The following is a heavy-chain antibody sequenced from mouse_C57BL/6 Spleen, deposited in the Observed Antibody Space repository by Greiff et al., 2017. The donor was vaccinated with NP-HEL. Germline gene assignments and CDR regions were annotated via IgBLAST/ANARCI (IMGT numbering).Heavy chain of an antibody. Sequence: EVQLQQSGPELVKPGASVKISCKASGYTFTDYYMNWVKQSHGKSLEWIGDINPNNGGTSYNQKFKGKATLTVDKSSSTAYMELRSLTSEDSAVYYCARTTTVEEGFAYWGQGTLVTVSA. J-gene: IGHJ3*01. D-gene: IGHD1-1*01. CDR1: GYTFTDYY. V-gene: IGHV1-26*01. CDR2: INPNNGGT. CDR3: ARTTTVEEGFAY.